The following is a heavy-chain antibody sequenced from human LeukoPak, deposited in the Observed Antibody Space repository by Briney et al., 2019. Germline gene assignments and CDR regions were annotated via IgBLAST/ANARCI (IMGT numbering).Heavy chain of an antibody. V-gene: IGHV3-30*03. D-gene: IGHD6-6*01. CDR1: GFTFSSYG. J-gene: IGHJ4*02. CDR3: ARDFSGSSHY. Sequence: PGRSLRLSCAASGFTFSSYGMHWVRQAPGKGLEWVAVISYDGSNKYYADSVKGRFTISRDNSKNTLYLQMNSLRAENTAVYYCARDFSGSSHYWGQGTLVTVSS. CDR2: ISYDGSNK.